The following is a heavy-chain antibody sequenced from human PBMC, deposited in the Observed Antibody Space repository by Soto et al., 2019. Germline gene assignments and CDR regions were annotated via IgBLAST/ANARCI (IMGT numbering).Heavy chain of an antibody. CDR1: GFTFDDHT. V-gene: IGHV3-9*01. J-gene: IGHJ3*01. D-gene: IGHD2-8*01. Sequence: DAQLVESGGGLVQPGKSLRISCVASGFTFDDHTMHWVRQAPGRGLEWVSCISWNSGIIGYADSVKGRFTISRDNAKNSLVLRMDRPATGDHAGQFCTKGNPSSWCYFEAFDVWGQGTKVTVSS. CDR2: ISWNSGII. CDR3: TKGNPSSWCYFEAFDV.